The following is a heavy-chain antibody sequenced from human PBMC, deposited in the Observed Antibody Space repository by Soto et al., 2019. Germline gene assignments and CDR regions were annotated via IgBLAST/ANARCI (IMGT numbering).Heavy chain of an antibody. V-gene: IGHV1-3*01. D-gene: IGHD3-3*02. Sequence: QAQLVQSGAEMKKPGASVKVSCKATGYTFSAYTMNWVHQAPGQSLEWMGWINAGSGNTKYSQNFQGRVSSTRDTSASTVYMELTGLTSEDTAVYYCARDTETLGPRANDALDIWGQGTMVTVSS. J-gene: IGHJ3*02. CDR3: ARDTETLGPRANDALDI. CDR1: GYTFSAYT. CDR2: INAGSGNT.